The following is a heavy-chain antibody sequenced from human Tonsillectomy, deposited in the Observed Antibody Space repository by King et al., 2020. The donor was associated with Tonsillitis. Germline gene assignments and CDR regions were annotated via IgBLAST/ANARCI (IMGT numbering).Heavy chain of an antibody. D-gene: IGHD3-3*01. V-gene: IGHV4-39*01. Sequence: QLQESGPGLVKPSETLSLTCTVSGGSISSNLYYWGWIRQPPGKGLEWIGSVYYSGRTYYSPSLKSRVTISVDPSRDHFSLKLKSVTAADTAIYYCGRRESMSISGMIVPPLHVVYWGQGTQVTVSS. J-gene: IGHJ4*02. CDR3: GRRESMSISGMIVPPLHVVY. CDR1: GGSISSNLYY. CDR2: VYYSGRT.